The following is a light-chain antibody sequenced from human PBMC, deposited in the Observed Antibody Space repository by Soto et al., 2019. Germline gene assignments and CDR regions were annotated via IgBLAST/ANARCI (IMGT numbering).Light chain of an antibody. CDR3: QQSHSTPYT. J-gene: IGKJ2*01. CDR2: AAS. CDR1: RSISRY. Sequence: DIPMTQSPISLSASVGDRVTITCRASRSISRYLNWYQQKPGKAPKVLISAASSLQSGVPSRFSGSGSGTDFTLTISSLQPEDSANYFCQQSHSTPYTFGQGTKLEMK. V-gene: IGKV1-39*01.